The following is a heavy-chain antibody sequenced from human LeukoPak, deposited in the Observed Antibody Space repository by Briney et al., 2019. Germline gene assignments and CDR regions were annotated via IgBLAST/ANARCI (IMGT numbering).Heavy chain of an antibody. V-gene: IGHV3-48*01. CDR2: ISSSSSTI. D-gene: IGHD2-8*01. CDR1: GFTLSTYA. Sequence: GGSLRLSCAASGFTLSTYAMNWVRQAPGKGLEWVSYISSSSSTIYYADSVKGRFTISRDNAKNSLYLQMNSLRAEDTAVYYCASTPGYCTNGVCYSWYYYMDVWGKGTTVTVSS. J-gene: IGHJ6*03. CDR3: ASTPGYCTNGVCYSWYYYMDV.